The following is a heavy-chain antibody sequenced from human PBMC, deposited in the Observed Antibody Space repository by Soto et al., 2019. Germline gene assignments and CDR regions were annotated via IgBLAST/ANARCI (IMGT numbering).Heavy chain of an antibody. J-gene: IGHJ4*02. Sequence: SGGSLRLSCAASGFTFCSYAMHWVRQAPGKGLEWVAVISYDGSNKYYADSVKGRFTISRDNSKNTLYLQMNSLRAEDTAVYYCARASSRIAAAGIDYWGQGTLVTVSS. CDR1: GFTFCSYA. CDR2: ISYDGSNK. D-gene: IGHD6-13*01. V-gene: IGHV3-30-3*01. CDR3: ARASSRIAAAGIDY.